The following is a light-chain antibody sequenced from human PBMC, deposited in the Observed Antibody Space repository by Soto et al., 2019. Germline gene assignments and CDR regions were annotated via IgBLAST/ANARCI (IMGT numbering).Light chain of an antibody. CDR2: GAS. V-gene: IGKV3-20*01. CDR3: QQYGSSPPSST. Sequence: EIVLTQSPGTLSLSPGARATLSCGASQSVTSNYLAWYQQKPGQAPRLLIYGASNRATDIPDTFSGRGSGTDFTLTISRLEPEDFAVYYCQQYGSSPPSSTFGQGTRLEIK. J-gene: IGKJ5*01. CDR1: QSVTSNY.